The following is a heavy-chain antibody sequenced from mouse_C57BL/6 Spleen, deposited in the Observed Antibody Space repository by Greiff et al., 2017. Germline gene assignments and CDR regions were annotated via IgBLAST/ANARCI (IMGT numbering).Heavy chain of an antibody. V-gene: IGHV1-55*01. CDR2: IYPGSGST. J-gene: IGHJ4*01. D-gene: IGHD2-13*01. CDR1: GYTFTSYW. Sequence: VQLQQPGAELVKPGASVKLSCKASGYTFTSYWITWVKQRPGQGLEWIGDIYPGSGSTNYNEKFKSKATLTVDTSSSTTYMQLSSLASEDSAVYYCGRTYGDYDAMDYWGQGTSVTVSS. CDR3: GRTYGDYDAMDY.